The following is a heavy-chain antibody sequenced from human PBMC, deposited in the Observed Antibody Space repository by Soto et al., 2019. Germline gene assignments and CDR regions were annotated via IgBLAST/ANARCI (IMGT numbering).Heavy chain of an antibody. Sequence: QAGGSLRLSCAASGFTFSSYAMSWVRQAPGKGLEWVSAISGSGGSTYYADSVKGRFTISRDNSKNTLYLQMNSLRAEDTAVYYCAKVIKPLRYFDWLWFWGQGTLVTVSS. V-gene: IGHV3-23*01. CDR3: AKVIKPLRYFDWLWF. J-gene: IGHJ4*02. CDR2: ISGSGGST. CDR1: GFTFSSYA. D-gene: IGHD3-9*01.